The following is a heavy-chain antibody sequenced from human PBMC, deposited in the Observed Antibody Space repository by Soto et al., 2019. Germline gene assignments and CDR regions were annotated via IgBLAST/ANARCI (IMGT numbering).Heavy chain of an antibody. Sequence: SETLSLTYGVCGGSFIGYYWSWIRQPPGKGLEWIGEIYHSGSTNYNPSLKSRVTISVDKSKNQFSLKLSSVTAADTAVYYCATDGYCSSTSCYVDYWGQGTLVTVSS. V-gene: IGHV4-34*01. D-gene: IGHD2-2*03. CDR1: GGSFIGYY. CDR2: IYHSGST. J-gene: IGHJ4*02. CDR3: ATDGYCSSTSCYVDY.